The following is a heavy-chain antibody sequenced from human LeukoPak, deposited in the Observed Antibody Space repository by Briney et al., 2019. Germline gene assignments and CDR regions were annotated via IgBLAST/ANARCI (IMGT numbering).Heavy chain of an antibody. CDR3: ARGGSYYDSSGYYYVGFDY. V-gene: IGHV1-18*01. CDR2: ISPYNGNT. D-gene: IGHD3-22*01. J-gene: IGHJ4*02. Sequence: APVKVSCKASGYTFTSYGFSWVRQAPGQGLEWMGWISPYNGNTNYAQKLQVRVTMTTDTSTSTAYMELRSLRSDDTAVYYCARGGSYYDSSGYYYVGFDYWGQGTLVTVSS. CDR1: GYTFTSYG.